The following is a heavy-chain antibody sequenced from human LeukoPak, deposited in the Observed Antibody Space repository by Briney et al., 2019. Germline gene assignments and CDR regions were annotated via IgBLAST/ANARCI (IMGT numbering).Heavy chain of an antibody. CDR3: AKQAEAFGDSVTQH. CDR2: ISGNGGST. V-gene: IGHV3-23*01. J-gene: IGHJ1*01. Sequence: GGSLRLSCAASGFTFSNYAMTWVRQAPGKGLEWVSVISGNGGSTYYADSVKGRFTISRDNSKNTLYLQMNSLRVDDTAVYYCAKQAEAFGDSVTQHWGQGTLVTVSS. CDR1: GFTFSNYA. D-gene: IGHD4-17*01.